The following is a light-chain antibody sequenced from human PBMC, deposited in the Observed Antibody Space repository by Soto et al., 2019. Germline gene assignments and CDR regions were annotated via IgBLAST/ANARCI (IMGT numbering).Light chain of an antibody. J-gene: IGKJ1*01. V-gene: IGKV3-15*01. CDR1: QSISDT. Sequence: EIVMTQSPATLSVSPGGRATLSCRASQSISDTLAWYQQKPGQAPRLLIYGASKRATGLPARFSGSGSGTDFTLTISSLQSEVFVVYYSQQSNNWPWTFGQGPKV. CDR3: QQSNNWPWT. CDR2: GAS.